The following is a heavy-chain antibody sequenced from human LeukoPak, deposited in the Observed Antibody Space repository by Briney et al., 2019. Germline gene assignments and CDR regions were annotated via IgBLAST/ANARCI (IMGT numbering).Heavy chain of an antibody. CDR1: VFNFGRYS. Sequence: GGSLRLSCAACVFNFGRYSMTWVRPAPGKGLEGVSVISADSATTFYADSVKGRFTISRDNAKNTVLLQMSSLRAEDTALYYCARKSASGNYPLDYWGQGTLVTVSS. CDR3: ARKSASGNYPLDY. J-gene: IGHJ4*02. CDR2: ISADSATT. V-gene: IGHV3-23*01. D-gene: IGHD3-10*01.